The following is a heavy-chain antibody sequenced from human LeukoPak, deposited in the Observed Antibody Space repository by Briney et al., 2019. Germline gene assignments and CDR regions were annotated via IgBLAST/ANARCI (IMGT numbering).Heavy chain of an antibody. V-gene: IGHV3-9*03. CDR1: GFTFDDYA. CDR3: AKAHSSSWWGSDY. CDR2: ISWNSGSI. D-gene: IGHD6-13*01. Sequence: GRSLRLSCAASGFTFDDYAMHWVRQAPGKGLEWVSGISWNSGSIGYADSVKGRFTIPRDNAKNSLYLQMNSLRAEDMALYYCAKAHSSSWWGSDYWGQGTLVTVSS. J-gene: IGHJ4*02.